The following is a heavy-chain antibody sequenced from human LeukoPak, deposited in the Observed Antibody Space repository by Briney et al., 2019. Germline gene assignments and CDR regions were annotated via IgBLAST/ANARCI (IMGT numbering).Heavy chain of an antibody. CDR2: IIPIFGTA. CDR3: ARVRRIYGGNSPLYYYYMDV. D-gene: IGHD4-23*01. Sequence: GSSVKVSCKASGGTFSSYAISWVRQAPGQGLEWMGGIIPIFGTANYAQKFQGRVTITTDESTSTAYVELSSLRSEDTAVYYCARVRRIYGGNSPLYYYYMDVWGKGTTVTVSS. CDR1: GGTFSSYA. J-gene: IGHJ6*03. V-gene: IGHV1-69*05.